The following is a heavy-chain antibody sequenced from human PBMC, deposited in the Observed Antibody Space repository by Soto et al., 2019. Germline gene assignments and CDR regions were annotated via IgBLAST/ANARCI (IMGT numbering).Heavy chain of an antibody. J-gene: IGHJ4*02. CDR3: TTYSTLAFCDGGPCYSVQTKIHDF. D-gene: IGHD2-15*01. CDR2: IKTKSVGGAT. CDR1: GFSFSNVW. V-gene: IGHV3-15*01. Sequence: EVQLVESGGGLVRPGGSLTLSCAASGFSFSNVWMSWVRQAPGKGLEWVGHIKTKSVGGATDYTAPVKGRFTISRDDSKFTLYLEMNSLKTEVKVVYYCTTYSTLAFCDGGPCYSVQTKIHDFWGQGILVTVSS.